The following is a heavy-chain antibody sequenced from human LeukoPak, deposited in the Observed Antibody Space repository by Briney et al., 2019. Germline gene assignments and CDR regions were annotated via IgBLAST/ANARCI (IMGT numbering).Heavy chain of an antibody. D-gene: IGHD3-10*01. J-gene: IGHJ3*02. V-gene: IGHV3-48*03. CDR1: GFTFSSYE. Sequence: GGSLRLSCAASGFTFSSYEMNWVRQAPGKGLEWVSYISSSAIRIYYVDSVKGRFTISRDNAKNSPYLQMNSLRAEDTAVYYCARVRGQLWFADGFDIWGQGTMATVSS. CDR2: ISSSAIRI. CDR3: ARVRGQLWFADGFDI.